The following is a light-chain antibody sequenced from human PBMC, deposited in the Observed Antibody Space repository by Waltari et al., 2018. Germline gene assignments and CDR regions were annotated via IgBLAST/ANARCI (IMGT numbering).Light chain of an antibody. CDR3: QQSYSTPPIT. CDR1: QSISSY. Sequence: DIKMTQSPSSLSASVGDRVHITCRASQSISSYLNWYQQKPGKAPKLLIYAASSLQSGVPSRFSGSGSGTDFTLTISSLQPEDFATYYCQQSYSTPPITFGQGTRLEIK. J-gene: IGKJ5*01. CDR2: AAS. V-gene: IGKV1-39*01.